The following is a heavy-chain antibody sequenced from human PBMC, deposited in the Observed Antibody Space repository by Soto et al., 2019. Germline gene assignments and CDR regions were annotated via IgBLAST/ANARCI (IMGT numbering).Heavy chain of an antibody. J-gene: IGHJ4*02. D-gene: IGHD3-16*01. Sequence: TSETLSLTCTVSGGSISSYYWSWIRQPPGKGLEWIGYIYYSGSTNYNPSLKSRVTISVDTSKNQFSLKLSSVTAADTAVYYCARQLGRYFDYWGQGTLVTVSS. CDR1: GGSISSYY. CDR3: ARQLGRYFDY. CDR2: IYYSGST. V-gene: IGHV4-59*08.